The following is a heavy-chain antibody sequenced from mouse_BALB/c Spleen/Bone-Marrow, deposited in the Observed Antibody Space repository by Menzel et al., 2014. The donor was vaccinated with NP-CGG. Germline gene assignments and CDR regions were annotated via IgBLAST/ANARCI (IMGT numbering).Heavy chain of an antibody. Sequence: QVQLKESGAELARPGASVKMSCKASGYTFTSYTMHWVKQRPGQGLEWIGYINPSSGYTNYNQKFKDKATLTADKSSSTAYMQLSSPTSEDSAVYYCARRYDYAMDYWGQGTSVTVSS. D-gene: IGHD2-14*01. CDR2: INPSSGYT. J-gene: IGHJ4*01. CDR3: ARRYDYAMDY. CDR1: GYTFTSYT. V-gene: IGHV1-4*01.